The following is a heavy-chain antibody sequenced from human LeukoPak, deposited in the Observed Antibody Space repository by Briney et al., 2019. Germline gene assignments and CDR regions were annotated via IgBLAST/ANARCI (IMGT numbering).Heavy chain of an antibody. CDR2: IWYDGGNK. CDR1: GFSFSSYG. CDR3: ARDRYDILTGYYMYFDY. V-gene: IGHV3-33*01. Sequence: GGSLRLSCAPSGFSFSSYGMHWVRQAPGKGLEWVAVIWYDGGNKYYADSVKGRFTISRDNSKNTLFLQMNSLRAEDTAVYYCARDRYDILTGYYMYFDYWGQGSLVTVSS. D-gene: IGHD3-9*01. J-gene: IGHJ4*02.